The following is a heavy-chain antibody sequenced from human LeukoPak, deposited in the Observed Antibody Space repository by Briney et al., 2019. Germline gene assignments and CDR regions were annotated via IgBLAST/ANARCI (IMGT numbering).Heavy chain of an antibody. CDR1: GGSFSGYY. Sequence: SETLSLTCAVYGGSFSGYYWSWIRQPPGKGLEWIGEINHSGSTNYNPSLKSRVTISVDTSKNQFSLKLSSVTAADTAVYYCARGATITFGGVIVWDAFDIWGQGTMVTVSS. CDR2: INHSGST. J-gene: IGHJ3*02. V-gene: IGHV4-34*01. CDR3: ARGATITFGGVIVWDAFDI. D-gene: IGHD3-16*02.